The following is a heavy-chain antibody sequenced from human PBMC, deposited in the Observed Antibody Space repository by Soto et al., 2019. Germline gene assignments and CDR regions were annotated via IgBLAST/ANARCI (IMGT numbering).Heavy chain of an antibody. V-gene: IGHV1-2*04. CDR3: ARGVTPAVAAHRDDAFDI. CDR2: INPNSGGT. D-gene: IGHD6-19*01. J-gene: IGHJ3*02. Sequence: ASVKVSCKASGYTFTGYYMHWVRQAPGQGLEWMGWINPNSGGTNYAQKFQGWVTMTRDTSISTAYMELSRLRSDDTAVYYCARGVTPAVAAHRDDAFDIWGQGTMVTVSS. CDR1: GYTFTGYY.